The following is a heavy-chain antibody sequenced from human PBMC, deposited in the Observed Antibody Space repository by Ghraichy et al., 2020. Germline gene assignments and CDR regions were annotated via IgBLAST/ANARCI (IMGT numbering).Heavy chain of an antibody. V-gene: IGHV3-23*01. Sequence: GSLRLSCAASGFTFSSYAMSWVRQAPGKGLEWVSAISGSGGRTYYADSVKGRFTISRDNSKNTLNLQMNSLRAEDTAVYYCATVQWLVNPLWGQGTLVTVSS. D-gene: IGHD6-19*01. CDR1: GFTFSSYA. CDR2: ISGSGGRT. J-gene: IGHJ4*02. CDR3: ATVQWLVNPL.